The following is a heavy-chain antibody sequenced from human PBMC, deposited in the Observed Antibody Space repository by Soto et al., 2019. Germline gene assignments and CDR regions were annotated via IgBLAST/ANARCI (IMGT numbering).Heavy chain of an antibody. V-gene: IGHV3-74*01. CDR1: GFTFSSYW. Sequence: PGGSLRLSCAASGFTFSSYWMHWVRQAPGKGLAWVSRINSDGSSTSYADSVKGRFTISRDNAKNTLYLQMNSLRAEDTAVYYCAREDAYYYDSSGHIDYWGQGTLVTVSS. CDR3: AREDAYYYDSSGHIDY. CDR2: INSDGSST. J-gene: IGHJ4*02. D-gene: IGHD3-22*01.